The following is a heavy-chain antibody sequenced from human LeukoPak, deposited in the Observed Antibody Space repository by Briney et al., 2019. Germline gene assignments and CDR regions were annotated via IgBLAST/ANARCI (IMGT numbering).Heavy chain of an antibody. CDR3: AKDSKDYYYYMDV. V-gene: IGHV3-30*02. J-gene: IGHJ6*03. CDR1: GFTFSSYG. Sequence: PGGSLRLSCAASGFTFSSYGMHWGGQAPGKGVEGVAFIRYDGSNKYYADSVKGGFTISRENSKKTLYLQMNRLREEDTAVYYCAKDSKDYYYYMDVLGKATTLTVSS. CDR2: IRYDGSNK.